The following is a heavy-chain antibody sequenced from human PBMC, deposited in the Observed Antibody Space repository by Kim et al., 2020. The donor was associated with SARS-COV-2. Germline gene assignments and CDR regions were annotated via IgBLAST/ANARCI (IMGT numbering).Heavy chain of an antibody. CDR3: ASTTYSGYDYYFDY. Sequence: GGSLRLSCAASGFTFSSYGMHWVRQAPGKGLEWVAVISYDGSNKYYADSVKGRFTISRDNSKNTLYLQMNSLRAEDTAVYYCASTTYSGYDYYFDYWGQGTLVTVSS. CDR1: GFTFSSYG. J-gene: IGHJ4*02. D-gene: IGHD5-12*01. CDR2: ISYDGSNK. V-gene: IGHV3-33*05.